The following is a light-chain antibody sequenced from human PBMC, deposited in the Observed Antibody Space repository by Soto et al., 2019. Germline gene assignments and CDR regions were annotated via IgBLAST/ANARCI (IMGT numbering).Light chain of an antibody. CDR3: HQYKYY. Sequence: DVHMTQSPSTLSSSVGDRVTITCRASESIATCLAWYQQKPGQAPKLLIYDASRFESGFPSRFSGGGSGTEFTLTVSGLQPEYFATYYSHQYKYYFGPGTKLEIK. V-gene: IGKV1-5*01. J-gene: IGKJ2*01. CDR2: DAS. CDR1: ESIATC.